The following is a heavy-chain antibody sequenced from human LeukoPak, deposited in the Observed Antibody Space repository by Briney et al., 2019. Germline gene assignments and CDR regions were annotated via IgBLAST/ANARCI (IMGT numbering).Heavy chain of an antibody. CDR3: ASAAKDYDSSGYVAFDI. V-gene: IGHV3-74*01. CDR2: INSDGSSA. Sequence: GGSLRLSCAAAGFTFSNYWMHWVRHAPGKGLGWVSRINSDGSSASYADSVKGRFTISRDNAKNTLYTQINSLRAEDTAVYYCASAAKDYDSSGYVAFDIWGQGTMVTVSS. D-gene: IGHD3-22*01. CDR1: GFTFSNYW. J-gene: IGHJ3*02.